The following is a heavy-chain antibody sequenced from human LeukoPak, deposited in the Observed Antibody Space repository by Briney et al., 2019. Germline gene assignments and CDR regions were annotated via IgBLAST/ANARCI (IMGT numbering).Heavy chain of an antibody. V-gene: IGHV7-4-1*02. Sequence: ASVKVSCKASGYTFTNYAMNWVRQAPGQGLEWMGWLHPSTGNPTHAQGFTGRFVFSLDTSVSTTYLQISSLKAEDTAVYYCARAFQALGGLSLPDYWGQGTLVTVSS. J-gene: IGHJ4*02. D-gene: IGHD3-16*02. CDR1: GYTFTNYA. CDR3: ARAFQALGGLSLPDY. CDR2: LHPSTGNP.